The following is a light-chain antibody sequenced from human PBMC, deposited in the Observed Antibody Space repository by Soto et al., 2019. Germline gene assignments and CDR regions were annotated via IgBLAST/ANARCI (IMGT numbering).Light chain of an antibody. J-gene: IGKJ1*01. Sequence: ETVLPQSPETLSLSPWATAILSRRASQSVSNNYLAWYQQKPGQAPRLPIYDASTRATGIPTRFSGSGSGTDFTLTISSLQSEDFAVYYCQQYNNWPWTVAQGTKVDIK. V-gene: IGKV3-15*01. CDR2: DAS. CDR3: QQYNNWPWT. CDR1: QSVSNN.